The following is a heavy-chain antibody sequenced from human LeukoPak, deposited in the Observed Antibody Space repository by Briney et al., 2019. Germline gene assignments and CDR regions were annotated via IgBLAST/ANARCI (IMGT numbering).Heavy chain of an antibody. Sequence: ASVEVSCKASGYTFTSYYMHWVRQPPAQGLEWMGIINPSGGSTSYAQKFQDRLTMTRDTSTSTVYMELSSLRSEDTAVYYCARGVGDIVVVPAATRVGLYYFDYWGQGTLVTVPS. D-gene: IGHD2-2*01. CDR3: ARGVGDIVVVPAATRVGLYYFDY. V-gene: IGHV1-46*03. CDR2: INPSGGST. CDR1: GYTFTSYY. J-gene: IGHJ4*02.